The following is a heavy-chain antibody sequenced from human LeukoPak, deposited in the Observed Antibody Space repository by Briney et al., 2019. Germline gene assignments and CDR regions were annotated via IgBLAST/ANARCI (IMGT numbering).Heavy chain of an antibody. J-gene: IGHJ4*02. CDR1: GGSISSYY. V-gene: IGHV4-4*07. D-gene: IGHD6-13*01. CDR2: IYTSGST. Sequence: SETPSLTCTVSGGSISSYYWSWIRQPAGKGLEWIGRIYTSGSTNYNPSLKSRVTMSVDTSKNQFSLKLSSVTAADTAVYYCGGSSWQYYFDYWGQGTLVTVSS. CDR3: GGSSWQYYFDY.